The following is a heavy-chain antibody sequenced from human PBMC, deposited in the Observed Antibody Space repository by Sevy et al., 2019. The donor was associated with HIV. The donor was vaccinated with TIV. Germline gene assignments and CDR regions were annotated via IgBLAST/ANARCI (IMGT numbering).Heavy chain of an antibody. V-gene: IGHV3-30-3*01. CDR1: GFTFSSYA. CDR3: ARESNYYDSSGSMGAAFDI. CDR2: ISYEGSNK. J-gene: IGHJ3*02. D-gene: IGHD3-22*01. Sequence: GGSLRLSCAASGFTFSSYAMHWVRQAPGKGLEWVAVISYEGSNKYYADSVKGRFTISRDNSKNTLYLQLNSLRSEDTAMYYCARESNYYDSSGSMGAAFDIWGQGTMVTVSS.